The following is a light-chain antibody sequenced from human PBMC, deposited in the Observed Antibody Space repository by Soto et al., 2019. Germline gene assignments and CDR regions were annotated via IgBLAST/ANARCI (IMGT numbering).Light chain of an antibody. CDR1: QSFSSSY. CDR2: GAS. J-gene: IGKJ4*01. CDR3: QQYGSSPT. Sequence: EIVLTQSPGTLSLSPGERATLSCRASQSFSSSYLAWYQQKPGQAPRLLIYGASSKATGIPDRFSGSGSGTDFPLTISRLEPEDIAVYYCQQYGSSPTFGGGTKVEIK. V-gene: IGKV3-20*01.